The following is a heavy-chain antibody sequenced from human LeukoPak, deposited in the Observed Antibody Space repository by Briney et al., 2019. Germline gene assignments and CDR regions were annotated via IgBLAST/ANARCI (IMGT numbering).Heavy chain of an antibody. J-gene: IGHJ4*02. CDR1: GFTFSSYA. CDR3: ARGVLTSSSWYFDY. D-gene: IGHD6-13*01. V-gene: IGHV3-30-3*01. Sequence: PGRSLRLSCAAAGFTFSSYAMHWVRQAPGKGLEWVAVISYDGSNKYYADSVKGRFTISRDNSKNTLYLQMNSLRAEDTAVYYCARGVLTSSSWYFDYWGQGTLVTVSS. CDR2: ISYDGSNK.